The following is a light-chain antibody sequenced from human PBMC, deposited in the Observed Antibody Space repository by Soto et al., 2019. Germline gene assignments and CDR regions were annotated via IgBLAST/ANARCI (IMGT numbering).Light chain of an antibody. CDR1: QSILYSSNNKNY. V-gene: IGKV4-1*01. CDR2: WAS. J-gene: IGKJ1*01. Sequence: DIVMTQSPDSLAVSLGERATINCKSSQSILYSSNNKNYLAWYQQKPGQPPKLLIYWASTRQSGVPDRFSGSGSGTDFTLTITSLQAEDVAVYYCKQYYSTPPWTFGQGTKVEIK. CDR3: KQYYSTPPWT.